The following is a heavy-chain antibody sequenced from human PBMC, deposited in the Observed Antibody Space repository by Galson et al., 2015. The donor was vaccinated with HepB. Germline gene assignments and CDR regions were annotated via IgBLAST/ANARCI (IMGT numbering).Heavy chain of an antibody. CDR3: ARGGGYCGGDCYGIDY. V-gene: IGHV3-21*01. CDR2: IITGSDFM. J-gene: IGHJ4*02. CDR1: GFSFSSYT. Sequence: SLRLSCAASGFSFSSYTMDWVRQAPEKGLEWVSSIITGSDFMYYADSVRGRFTISRDNAKNSLYLQMSSLRAEDTAVYYCARGGGYCGGDCYGIDYWGQGTLVTVSS. D-gene: IGHD2-21*02.